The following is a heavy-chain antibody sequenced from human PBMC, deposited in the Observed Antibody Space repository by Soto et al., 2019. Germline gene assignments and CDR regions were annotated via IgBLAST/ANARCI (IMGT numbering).Heavy chain of an antibody. CDR3: ARLRGGGYIGYHFPYYFDS. V-gene: IGHV4-59*08. CDR1: GGSINTYY. Sequence: QVQLQESGPGLVKPSETLSLTCTVSGGSINTYYWSWIRQPPGKRLEWIGYISYSGSTNYNPSLKSRVTVSEETSKNQFSLKLRAVTAADTAVYYCARLRGGGYIGYHFPYYFDSWGQGTLVTVSS. J-gene: IGHJ4*02. D-gene: IGHD5-12*01. CDR2: ISYSGST.